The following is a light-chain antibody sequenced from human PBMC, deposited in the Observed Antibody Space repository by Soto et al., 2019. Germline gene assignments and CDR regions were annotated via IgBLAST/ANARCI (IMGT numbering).Light chain of an antibody. CDR1: SSNIGAGYE. CDR2: ENN. J-gene: IGLJ1*01. Sequence: QSVLTQPPSVSEAPGQRVTISCTGSSSNIGAGYEAHWYQQVPGTAPKVLIYENNNRPSGVPDRFSGSKSGTSASLAITGLQAEDEAEYYCQSYDSSLRGYVFGTGTKLTVL. V-gene: IGLV1-40*01. CDR3: QSYDSSLRGYV.